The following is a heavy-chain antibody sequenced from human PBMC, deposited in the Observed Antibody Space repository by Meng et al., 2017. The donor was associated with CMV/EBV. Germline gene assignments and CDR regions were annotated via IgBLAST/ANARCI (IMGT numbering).Heavy chain of an antibody. D-gene: IGHD3-16*01. CDR2: IYYSGST. CDR1: GGSISSYY. V-gene: IGHV4-59*01. J-gene: IGHJ3*02. CDR3: ARGGALAAFDI. Sequence: SETLSLTCTVSGGSISSYYWSWIRQPPGKGLEWIGYIYYSGSTNYNPSLKSRVTISVDTSKNQFSLKLSSVTAADTAVYYCARGGALAAFDIWGQGTMITVSS.